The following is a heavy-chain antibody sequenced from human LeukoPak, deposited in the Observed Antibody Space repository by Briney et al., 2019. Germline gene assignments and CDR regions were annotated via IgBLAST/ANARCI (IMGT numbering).Heavy chain of an antibody. CDR3: ARALQDYYYGMDV. Sequence: SETLSLTCTVSRDSLSGYYWSWIRQPPGKGLEWIGYIYYSGRTNYNPSLKSRVTISEDASKNHFSLRLRSVTAADTAVYYCARALQDYYYGMDVWGQGTTVTVSS. CDR1: RDSLSGYY. J-gene: IGHJ6*02. D-gene: IGHD5-24*01. CDR2: IYYSGRT. V-gene: IGHV4-59*08.